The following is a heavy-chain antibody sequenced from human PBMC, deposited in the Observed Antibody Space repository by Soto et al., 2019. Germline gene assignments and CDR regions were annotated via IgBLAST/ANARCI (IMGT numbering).Heavy chain of an antibody. CDR3: AREGGGWSAAAFDY. Sequence: QVQLVQSGAEVKTPGASVKVSCKASDYTSTNYDISWVRQAPGQGLEWMGWISPYSDSTNYAEKFQGRVTMTTDTSTSTAYLELSSLESDDTAVYYCAREGGGWSAAAFDYWGQGTLVTVFS. V-gene: IGHV1-18*04. J-gene: IGHJ4*02. CDR2: ISPYSDST. CDR1: DYTSTNYD. D-gene: IGHD2-15*01.